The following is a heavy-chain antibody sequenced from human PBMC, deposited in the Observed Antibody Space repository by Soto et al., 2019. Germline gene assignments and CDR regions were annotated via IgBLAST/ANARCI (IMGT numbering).Heavy chain of an antibody. D-gene: IGHD3-3*01. CDR1: GFTFSSYA. V-gene: IGHV3-30-3*01. J-gene: IGHJ5*02. Sequence: PVGSLRLSCAASGFTFSSYAMHWVRQAPGKGLEWVAVISYDGSNKYYADSVKGRFTISRDNSKNTLYLQMKSLRAEDTAVYYCARDGNYDFWSGYSTNWFDPWGQGTLVTVSS. CDR3: ARDGNYDFWSGYSTNWFDP. CDR2: ISYDGSNK.